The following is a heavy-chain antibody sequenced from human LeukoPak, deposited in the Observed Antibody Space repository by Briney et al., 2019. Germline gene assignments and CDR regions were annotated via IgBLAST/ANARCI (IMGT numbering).Heavy chain of an antibody. J-gene: IGHJ4*02. V-gene: IGHV3-23*01. Sequence: GGSLRLSCAASGFTFSRYATSWVRQAPGKGLEWVSTITGSGVTTYYADSVKGRFTISRDNSKNTLYLQMNSLRAKDTAIYYCAKVDWDSGGWTYYFDYWGQGTLVTVSS. CDR1: GFTFSRYA. D-gene: IGHD6-19*01. CDR3: AKVDWDSGGWTYYFDY. CDR2: ITGSGVTT.